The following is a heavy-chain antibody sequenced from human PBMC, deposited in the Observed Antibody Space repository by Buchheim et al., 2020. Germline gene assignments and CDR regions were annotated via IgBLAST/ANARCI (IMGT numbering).Heavy chain of an antibody. CDR2: ISSRSTSYI. Sequence: EVQLVESGGGLVKPGGSLRLSCAASGFTFSHFSMNWVRQAPGRGLEWVSSISSRSTSYIYYADSVKGRFTISRDNAENSLYLQMNSLRAEDTAVYYCTREGLDYVGLSDYWGQGTL. V-gene: IGHV3-21*01. CDR1: GFTFSHFS. J-gene: IGHJ4*02. CDR3: TREGLDYVGLSDY. D-gene: IGHD4-17*01.